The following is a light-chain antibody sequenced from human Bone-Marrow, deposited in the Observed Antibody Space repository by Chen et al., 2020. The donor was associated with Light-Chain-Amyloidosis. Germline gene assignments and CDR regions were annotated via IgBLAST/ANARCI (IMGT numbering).Light chain of an antibody. CDR1: DLPTKY. J-gene: IGLJ2*01. CDR3: QSADSSGTYEVI. Sequence: SYELTQPPPVSVSPGQTARITCSGDDLPTKYAYCYPQKPGQAPVLVIHRDTERPSGISERFSGSSSRTKATLTISGVQAENEADYHWQSADSSGTYEVIFGGGTKLTVL. CDR2: RDT. V-gene: IGLV3-25*03.